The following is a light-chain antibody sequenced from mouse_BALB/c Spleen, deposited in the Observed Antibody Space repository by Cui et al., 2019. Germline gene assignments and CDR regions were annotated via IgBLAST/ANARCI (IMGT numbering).Light chain of an antibody. CDR3: QQGKSYPRT. CDR1: QDLNVW. V-gene: IGKV10-94*02. Sequence: DIETNEFSSSLCVYLADTITITCHGNQDLNVWLSWYQQEPGNIPKLLIYKASNLHTGVPSRFSGSGSGTGFTLTICSLQPEDIAIYYCQQGKSYPRTFGGGTKLEIK. J-gene: IGKJ1*01. CDR2: KAS.